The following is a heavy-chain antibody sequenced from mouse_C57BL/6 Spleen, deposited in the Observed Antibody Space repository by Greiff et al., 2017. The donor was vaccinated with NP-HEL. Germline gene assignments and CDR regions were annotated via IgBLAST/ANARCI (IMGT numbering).Heavy chain of an antibody. V-gene: IGHV1-82*01. J-gene: IGHJ1*03. CDR3: ARSPITTVVDYWYFDV. D-gene: IGHD1-1*01. CDR1: GYAFSSSW. Sequence: QQSGPELVKPGASVTISCKASGYAFSSSWMNWVKQRPGKGLEWIGRIYPGDGDTNYTGKFKGKATLTAAKSSSTAYMQLSSLTSEDSAVYFCARSPITTVVDYWYFDVWGTGTTVTVSS. CDR2: IYPGDGDT.